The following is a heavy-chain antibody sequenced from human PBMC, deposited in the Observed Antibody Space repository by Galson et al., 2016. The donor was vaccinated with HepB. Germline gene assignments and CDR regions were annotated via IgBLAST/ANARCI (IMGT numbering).Heavy chain of an antibody. D-gene: IGHD5-12*01. CDR3: ARDVLGGGYDFGGRGHYYYYYGMDV. V-gene: IGHV3-7*01. CDR1: GFTFNTYW. J-gene: IGHJ6*04. CDR2: INQDGSVK. Sequence: SLRLSCAASGFTFNTYWMSWVRQASGKGLEWVANINQDGSVKQYVDSVKGRFTSSRDNDKNSVYLQMNSLRAEDTAVYYCARDVLGGGYDFGGRGHYYYYYGMDVWGTGTTVTVSS.